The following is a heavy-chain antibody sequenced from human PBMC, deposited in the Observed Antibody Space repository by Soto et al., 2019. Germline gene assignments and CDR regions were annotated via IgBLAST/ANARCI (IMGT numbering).Heavy chain of an antibody. J-gene: IGHJ5*02. CDR2: ISYDGSNK. V-gene: IGHV3-30*18. CDR3: AKDRDNGNWFDP. Sequence: GGSLRLSCAASGFTFSSYGMHWVRQAPGKGLEWVAVISYDGSNKYYADSVKGRFTISRDNSKNTLYLQMNSLRAEDTAVYYCAKDRDNGNWFDPWGQGTLVTVSS. D-gene: IGHD1-20*01. CDR1: GFTFSSYG.